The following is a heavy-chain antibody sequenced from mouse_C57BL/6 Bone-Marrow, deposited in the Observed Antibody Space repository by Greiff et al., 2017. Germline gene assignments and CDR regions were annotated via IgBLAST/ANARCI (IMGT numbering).Heavy chain of an antibody. V-gene: IGHV5-6*01. CDR2: ISSGGSYT. Sequence: EVKLVESGGDLVKPGGSLKLSCAASGFTFSSYGMSWVRQTPDKRLEWVATISSGGSYTYYPDSVKGRFTISRDNAKNTLYLQMSSLKSEDTAMYYCARHRRYHGYYAMDYWGQGTSVTVSS. CDR3: ARHRRYHGYYAMDY. J-gene: IGHJ4*01. CDR1: GFTFSSYG. D-gene: IGHD2-14*01.